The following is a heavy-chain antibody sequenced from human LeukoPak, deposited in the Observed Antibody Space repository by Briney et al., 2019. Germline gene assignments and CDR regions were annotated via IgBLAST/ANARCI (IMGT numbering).Heavy chain of an antibody. CDR1: GFTSGTYC. CDR2: IKQDGSEK. CDR3: ARDRGSSGWYEFDY. V-gene: IGHV3-7*01. J-gene: IGHJ4*02. Sequence: GGSLRLSCAASGFTSGTYCMSWVRQAPGKGLEWVANIKQDGSEKYYVDSVRGRFTISRDNAKNSLYLQMNSLRAEDTAVYYCARDRGSSGWYEFDYWGQGTLVTVSS. D-gene: IGHD6-19*01.